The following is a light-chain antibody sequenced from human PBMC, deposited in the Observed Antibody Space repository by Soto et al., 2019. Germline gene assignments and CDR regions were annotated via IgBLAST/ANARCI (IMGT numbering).Light chain of an antibody. Sequence: QSALTQPASVSGSAGQSITISCSGTMRDVGAYNLVSWYQQHPGKAPKLMIYEVSNRPSGVSNRFSGSKSGNTASLTISGLQAEDEADYYCSSYTSSSTRVFGTGTKLTVL. CDR1: MRDVGAYNL. J-gene: IGLJ1*01. V-gene: IGLV2-14*01. CDR2: EVS. CDR3: SSYTSSSTRV.